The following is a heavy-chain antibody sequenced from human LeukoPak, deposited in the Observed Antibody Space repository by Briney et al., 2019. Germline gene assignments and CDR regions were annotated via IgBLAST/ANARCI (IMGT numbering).Heavy chain of an antibody. CDR2: MHYSGIT. D-gene: IGHD5-12*01. J-gene: IGHJ4*02. CDR3: ARYPYSDSGVWQAFDC. Sequence: SETLSLTCIVSGGSISSGSHYWGWIRQPPGKGLEWTGSMHYSGITYYNPSLTSRVTISVDTSKNRFSLRLTSVTAADTAVYYCARYPYSDSGVWQAFDCWGQGTLVTVSS. CDR1: GGSISSGSHY. V-gene: IGHV4-39*01.